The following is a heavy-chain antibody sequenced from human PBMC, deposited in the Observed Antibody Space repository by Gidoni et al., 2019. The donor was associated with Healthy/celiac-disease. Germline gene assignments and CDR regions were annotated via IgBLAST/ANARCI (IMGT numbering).Heavy chain of an antibody. V-gene: IGHV3-66*02. CDR2: IYSGGST. J-gene: IGHJ4*02. D-gene: IGHD3-10*01. CDR1: GFTVSSNY. Sequence: EVQLVESGGGLVQPGGSLRLSCAASGFTVSSNYMSWVRQAPGKGLEWVSVIYSGGSTYYADSVKGRFTISRDNSKNTLYLQMNSLRAEDTAVYYCARSEPQNLWFGESHFDYWGQGTLVTVSS. CDR3: ARSEPQNLWFGESHFDY.